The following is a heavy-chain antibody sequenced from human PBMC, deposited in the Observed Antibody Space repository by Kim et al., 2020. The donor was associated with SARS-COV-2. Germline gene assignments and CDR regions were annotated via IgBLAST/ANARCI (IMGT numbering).Heavy chain of an antibody. CDR1: GGTFSSYA. D-gene: IGHD3-9*01. V-gene: IGHV1-69*04. Sequence: SVKVSCKASGGTFSSYAISWVRQAPGQGLEWMGRIIPILGIANYAQKFQGRVTITADKSTSTAYMELSSLRSEDTAVYYCAREYYDILTGYYTWYFDLWGRGTLVTVSS. CDR2: IIPILGIA. CDR3: AREYYDILTGYYTWYFDL. J-gene: IGHJ2*01.